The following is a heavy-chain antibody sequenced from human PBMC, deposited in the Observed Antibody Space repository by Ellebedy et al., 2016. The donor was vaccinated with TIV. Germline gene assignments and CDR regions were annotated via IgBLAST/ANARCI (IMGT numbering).Heavy chain of an antibody. CDR3: ARVSFDAFDA. D-gene: IGHD3-16*02. CDR2: ISGSATNT. Sequence: GESLKISCAASGFTFSSYAMSWVRQAPGKGLEWLSAISGSATNTYYADSVKGRFTISRDNSKNTIYLQMNSLRAEDTAVYYCARVSFDAFDAWGQGTLVTVSS. CDR1: GFTFSSYA. V-gene: IGHV3-23*01. J-gene: IGHJ3*01.